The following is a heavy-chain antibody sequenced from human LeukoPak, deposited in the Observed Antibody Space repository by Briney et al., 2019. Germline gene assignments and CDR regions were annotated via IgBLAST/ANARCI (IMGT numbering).Heavy chain of an antibody. J-gene: IGHJ4*02. CDR2: ISSSSYI. CDR1: GFTFSSYS. V-gene: IGHV3-21*01. D-gene: IGHD5-18*01. CDR3: ARDTPWQDVDTAMVTPDY. Sequence: PGGSLRLSCAASGFTFSSYSMNWVRQAPGKGLEWVSSISSSSYIYYADSVKGRFTISRDNAKNSLYLQMNSLRAEDTAVYYCARDTPWQDVDTAMVTPDYWGQGTLVTVSS.